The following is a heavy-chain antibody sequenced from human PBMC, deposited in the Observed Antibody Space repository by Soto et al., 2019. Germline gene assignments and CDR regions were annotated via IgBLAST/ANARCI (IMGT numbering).Heavy chain of an antibody. CDR1: GYSFTTHW. CDR2: IYPGDSDT. J-gene: IGHJ6*02. V-gene: IGHV5-51*01. D-gene: IGHD3-22*01. CDR3: VKCASGYSGRMDV. Sequence: PGESLKISCKGSGYSFTTHWIAWVRQMPGKGLECMGIIYPGDSDTRYSPSLQGQVTISADKSISTAYLQWSSLKASDTAIYYCVKCASGYSGRMDVWGRGTTVTVSS.